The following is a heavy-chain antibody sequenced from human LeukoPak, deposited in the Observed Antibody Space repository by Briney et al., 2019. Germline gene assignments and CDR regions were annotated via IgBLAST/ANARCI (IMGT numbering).Heavy chain of an antibody. CDR1: GYSISSGYY. Sequence: SETLSLTCTVSGYSISSGYYWGWIRQPPGKGLERIGSIYHSGSTYYNPSLKSRVTISVDTSKNQFSLKLSSVTAADTAVYYCARGSNSPYYFDYWGQGTLVTVSS. J-gene: IGHJ4*02. CDR2: IYHSGST. V-gene: IGHV4-38-2*02. D-gene: IGHD3-10*01. CDR3: ARGSNSPYYFDY.